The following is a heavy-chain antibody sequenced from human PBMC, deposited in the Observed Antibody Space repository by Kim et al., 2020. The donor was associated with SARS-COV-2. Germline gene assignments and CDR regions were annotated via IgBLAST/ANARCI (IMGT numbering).Heavy chain of an antibody. Sequence: GESLKISCKASGYTFTTHWIGWVRQMPGKGLEWMGIIFPADSDTRYSPSFQGQVTISADKSINTAYLQWNSLKAPDTAMYYCAARRGYSEYHNYWGQGTL. J-gene: IGHJ4*02. CDR1: GYTFTTHW. D-gene: IGHD5-12*01. CDR2: IFPADSDT. CDR3: AARRGYSEYHNY. V-gene: IGHV5-51*01.